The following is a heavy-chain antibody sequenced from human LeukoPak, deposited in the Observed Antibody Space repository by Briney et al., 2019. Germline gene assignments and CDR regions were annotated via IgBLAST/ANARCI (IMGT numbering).Heavy chain of an antibody. CDR1: GGSINNHC. D-gene: IGHD3-22*01. J-gene: IGHJ4*02. Sequence: SQTLSLTCRVSGGSINNHCWTWIRQPPGMALEWLGQIHHSGDTNYNPSLKSRVTMTVDTSRNQFSLILSSVTAADTALYYCARQFYHYDDTGYYYVFDYWGQGTLVTVSS. CDR3: ARQFYHYDDTGYYYVFDY. V-gene: IGHV4-59*08. CDR2: IHHSGDT.